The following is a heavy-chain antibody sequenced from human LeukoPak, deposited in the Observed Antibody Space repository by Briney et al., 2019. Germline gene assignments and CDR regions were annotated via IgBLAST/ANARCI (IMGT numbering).Heavy chain of an antibody. J-gene: IGHJ4*02. D-gene: IGHD6-13*01. Sequence: GGSLRLSCAASGFTFSNYAMTWVRQAPGRGLEWVSSISGSGGSTFYADSVKGRFTISRDNSKNTLYLQMNSLRGEDTAVYYCASTAAATDPPGFWGQGTLVTVSS. CDR2: ISGSGGST. V-gene: IGHV3-23*01. CDR3: ASTAAATDPPGF. CDR1: GFTFSNYA.